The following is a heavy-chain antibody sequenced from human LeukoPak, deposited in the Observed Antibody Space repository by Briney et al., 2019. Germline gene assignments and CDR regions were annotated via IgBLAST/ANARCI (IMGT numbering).Heavy chain of an antibody. CDR3: ARGDYGDYSGGYYFDY. Sequence: PGGSLRLSCAASGFTVSSNYMSWVRQAPGKGLAWVSVIYSGGNTYYADSVKGRFTISRDNSKNTLYLQMNSLRAEDTAVYYCARGDYGDYSGGYYFDYWGQGTLVTVSS. J-gene: IGHJ4*02. CDR2: IYSGGNT. V-gene: IGHV3-53*01. D-gene: IGHD4-17*01. CDR1: GFTVSSNY.